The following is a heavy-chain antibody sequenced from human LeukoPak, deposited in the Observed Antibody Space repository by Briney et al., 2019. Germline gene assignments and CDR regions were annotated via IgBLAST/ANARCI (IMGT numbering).Heavy chain of an antibody. V-gene: IGHV1-2*06. D-gene: IGHD6-13*01. CDR3: ARDQGSLTRSWYTGY. J-gene: IGHJ4*02. CDR2: INPYSGDT. Sequence: ASVKVSCKASGYTFTGYHIHWVRQAPGQGLEWMGRINPYSGDTNFAQKFQGRATMTRDTSITTAYMDLSSLTPDDTAVYFYARDQGSLTRSWYTGYWGQGTQVTVSS. CDR1: GYTFTGYH.